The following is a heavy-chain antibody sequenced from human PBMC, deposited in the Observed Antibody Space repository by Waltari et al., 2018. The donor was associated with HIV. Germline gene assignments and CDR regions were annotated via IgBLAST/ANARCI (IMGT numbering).Heavy chain of an antibody. CDR1: GFSVSSNY. CDR2: ILTCGRT. J-gene: IGHJ4*02. CDR3: ARGLGCGGDCYYFDY. V-gene: IGHV3-53*01. D-gene: IGHD2-21*02. Sequence: EVQLVESGGGLIQPGGSLRLSCAASGFSVSSNYMSWSRQALGKGLGLVSFILTCGRTYYADTVKGRITISRDNSKTSLYLQRNSLRAEDTAVYYCARGLGCGGDCYYFDYWGQGTLVTVSS.